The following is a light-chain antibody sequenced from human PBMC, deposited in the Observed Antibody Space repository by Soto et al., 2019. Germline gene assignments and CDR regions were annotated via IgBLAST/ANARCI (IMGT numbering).Light chain of an antibody. CDR1: QSVSSN. V-gene: IGKV3-15*01. J-gene: IGKJ1*01. CDR2: GAS. Sequence: EIVMTQSASALSVSTGERATPSCRASQSVSSNLAWYQQKPGQAPRLLIYGASTRATGIPARFSGSGSGTEFTLTISSLQSEDFAVYYCQQYNNWPPTWTFGQGTKVDTK. CDR3: QQYNNWPPTWT.